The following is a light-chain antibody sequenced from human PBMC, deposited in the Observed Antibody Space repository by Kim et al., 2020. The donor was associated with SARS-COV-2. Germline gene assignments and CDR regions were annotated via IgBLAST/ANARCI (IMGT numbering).Light chain of an antibody. Sequence: ASARDRVTITCRASQGISSYLAWYQQKPGKAPKLLIYSASTLQSGVPSRFSGSGSGTDFTLTISCLQSEDFATYYCQQCYSYPWTFGQGTKVDIK. J-gene: IGKJ1*01. CDR1: QGISSY. CDR3: QQCYSYPWT. CDR2: SAS. V-gene: IGKV1-8*01.